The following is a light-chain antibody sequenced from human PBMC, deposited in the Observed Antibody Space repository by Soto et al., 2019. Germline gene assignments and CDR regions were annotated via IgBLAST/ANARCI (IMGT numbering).Light chain of an antibody. V-gene: IGKV3-20*01. CDR2: GAS. J-gene: IGKJ1*01. Sequence: EIVLTQYPGTLSLSPGERATLSCRASQSVSSSYLAWYQQKPGQAPRLLIYGASSRATGIPDRLSGSGSGTDFTLTISRLEPEDFAVYYCQQYGSSGTFGQGTKVQ. CDR1: QSVSSSY. CDR3: QQYGSSGT.